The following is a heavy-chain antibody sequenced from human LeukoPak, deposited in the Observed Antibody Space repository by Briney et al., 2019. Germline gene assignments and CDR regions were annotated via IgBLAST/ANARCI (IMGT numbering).Heavy chain of an antibody. Sequence: ASVKVSCKASGYSFTNYGFSWVRQAPGQGPEWMGWISAHNGNTNYAQKIQGRVTMTRDTSTNTAYMELRSLRSDDTAVYYCARGRIDSSGYWLFVSDGFDIRGQGTMVTVSS. CDR1: GYSFTNYG. CDR3: ARGRIDSSGYWLFVSDGFDI. D-gene: IGHD3-22*01. J-gene: IGHJ3*02. V-gene: IGHV1-18*01. CDR2: ISAHNGNT.